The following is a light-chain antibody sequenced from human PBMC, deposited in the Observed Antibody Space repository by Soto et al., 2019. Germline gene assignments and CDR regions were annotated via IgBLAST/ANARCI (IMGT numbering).Light chain of an antibody. Sequence: DIQMTQSPSTLSASVGDRVTITCRATQSISKWLAWYQQKPGKAPKLLIYEASSLDSGVPSRFSGSGSGTEFSLTISSLQPDDFATYYCQHQNYRLVQGTRLEIK. V-gene: IGKV1-5*03. CDR1: QSISKW. CDR2: EAS. J-gene: IGKJ2*03. CDR3: QHQNYR.